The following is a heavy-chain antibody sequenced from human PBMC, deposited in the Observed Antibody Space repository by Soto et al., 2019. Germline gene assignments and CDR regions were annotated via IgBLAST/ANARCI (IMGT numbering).Heavy chain of an antibody. CDR1: GFTVSNNY. J-gene: IGHJ4*02. V-gene: IGHV3-66*01. CDR2: IYSGGAT. Sequence: EVQLVESGGGLVQPGGSLRLSCAASGFTVSNNYMRWVRQAPGKGLEWVSLIYSGGATYYADSVKRRFTISRDNSKNTLYLQMNSLRAEDTAVYYCARDGTYNWVGGQGILVTVSS. CDR3: ARDGTYNWV. D-gene: IGHD1-1*01.